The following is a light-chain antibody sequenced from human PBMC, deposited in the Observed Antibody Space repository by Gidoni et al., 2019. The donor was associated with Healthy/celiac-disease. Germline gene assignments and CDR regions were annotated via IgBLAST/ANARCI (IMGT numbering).Light chain of an antibody. CDR1: QSFSSSY. J-gene: IGKJ3*01. Sequence: EIVLTQSPGTLSLSPGERATLSCRASQSFSSSYLAWYQQKPGQAPRLLLYGGSSRANGIPAKFSSSGFGEDFTPPISSMEPEEFAVYYCQQYGSSPLTFGPGTKVDIK. CDR2: GGS. CDR3: QQYGSSPLT. V-gene: IGKV3-20*01.